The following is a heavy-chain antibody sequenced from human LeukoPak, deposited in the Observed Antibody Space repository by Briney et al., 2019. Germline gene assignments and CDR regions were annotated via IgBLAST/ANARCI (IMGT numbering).Heavy chain of an antibody. Sequence: SETPSLTCTVSGGSISSSIYCLGWIRQPPRKGLEWIEPIFYGARNCYSPSLKGRVTMSEDTSKSHFSLKRPSVTAADTALYYCASHLRDGSGYYYIDYWGQGTLVTVSS. D-gene: IGHD3-10*01. V-gene: IGHV4-39*02. J-gene: IGHJ4*02. CDR3: ASHLRDGSGYYYIDY. CDR2: IFYGARN. CDR1: GGSISSSIYC.